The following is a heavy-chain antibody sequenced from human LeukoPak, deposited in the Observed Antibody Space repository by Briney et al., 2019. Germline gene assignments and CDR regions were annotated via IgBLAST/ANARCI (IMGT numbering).Heavy chain of an antibody. Sequence: PSETLSLTCTVSGGSISSYYWSWIRQPAGKGLEWIGRIYTSGSTNYNPSLKSRVTMSVDTSKNQFSLKLSSVTAADTAVYYCARDSPGYDILTGYQTNNWFDPWGQGTLVTVSS. V-gene: IGHV4-4*07. J-gene: IGHJ5*02. CDR2: IYTSGST. CDR3: ARDSPGYDILTGYQTNNWFDP. CDR1: GGSISSYY. D-gene: IGHD3-9*01.